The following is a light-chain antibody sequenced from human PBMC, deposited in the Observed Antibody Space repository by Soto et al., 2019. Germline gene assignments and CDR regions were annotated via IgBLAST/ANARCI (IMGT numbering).Light chain of an antibody. Sequence: DLQMTQSPPSLSASVGDRVTVTCRASHDIGNSLAWYQQRPGKSPRLLIYVASTLQSGVPARFSGSGSGTDFTLAISSLRPEDVATYYCQSYNSGPFTFGGGTKVEVK. V-gene: IGKV1-27*01. J-gene: IGKJ4*01. CDR3: QSYNSGPFT. CDR2: VAS. CDR1: HDIGNS.